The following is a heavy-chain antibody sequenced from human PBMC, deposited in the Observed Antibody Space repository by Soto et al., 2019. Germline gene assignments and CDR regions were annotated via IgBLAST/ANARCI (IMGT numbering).Heavy chain of an antibody. D-gene: IGHD6-13*01. CDR2: IYHSGST. V-gene: IGHV4-4*02. J-gene: IGHJ5*02. CDR3: ARDWDSSSWYNWFDP. Sequence: QVQLQESGPGLVKPSGTLSLTCAVSGGSISSSNWWSWVRQPPGQGLEWIGEIYHSGSTNYNPSLKSRVTIEVDKSKNPFALKRSSVTAAATAVYYCARDWDSSSWYNWFDPWGQGTQVTVSS. CDR1: GGSISSSNW.